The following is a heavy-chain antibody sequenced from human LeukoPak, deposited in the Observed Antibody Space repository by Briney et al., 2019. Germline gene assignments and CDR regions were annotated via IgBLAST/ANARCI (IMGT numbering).Heavy chain of an antibody. CDR1: GGSISSRSYY. Sequence: SETLSLTCTVSGGSISSRSYYWGWIRQPPGKGLEWIGIIYYSGSTYYNPSLKSRVTISVDTSKNQFSLKLSSVTAADTAVYYCARPNSRISWFDPWGQGTLVTVSS. V-gene: IGHV4-39*01. CDR3: ARPNSRISWFDP. D-gene: IGHD1-7*01. J-gene: IGHJ5*02. CDR2: IYYSGST.